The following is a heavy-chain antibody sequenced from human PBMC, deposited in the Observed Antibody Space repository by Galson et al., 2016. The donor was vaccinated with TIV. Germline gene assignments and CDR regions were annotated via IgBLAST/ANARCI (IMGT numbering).Heavy chain of an antibody. CDR2: ISRTGKTI. D-gene: IGHD6-6*01. J-gene: IGHJ3*01. V-gene: IGHV3-11*01. CDR3: VRDKYSSPPDGAFDL. CDR1: GFTFSDYY. Sequence: SLRLSCAASGFTFSDYYMSWIRQAPGKGLEWVSYISRTGKTIYYADSVKGRFTISRDNAKNSLSLQMNSLRVEDTAVYYCVRDKYSSPPDGAFDLWGQGTMVTVSS.